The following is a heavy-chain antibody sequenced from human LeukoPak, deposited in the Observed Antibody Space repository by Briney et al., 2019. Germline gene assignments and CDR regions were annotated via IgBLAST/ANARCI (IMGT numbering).Heavy chain of an antibody. J-gene: IGHJ4*02. CDR1: GFTFSSYG. CDR2: IRYDGSNK. D-gene: IGHD5-18*01. Sequence: PGGSLRLSCAASGFTFSSYGMHWVRQAPGKGLEWVAFIRYDGSNKYYADSVKGRFTISRDNSKNTLYLQMNSLRAEDTALYYCAKVWDSYGSSRFDYWGQGTLVTVSS. V-gene: IGHV3-30*02. CDR3: AKVWDSYGSSRFDY.